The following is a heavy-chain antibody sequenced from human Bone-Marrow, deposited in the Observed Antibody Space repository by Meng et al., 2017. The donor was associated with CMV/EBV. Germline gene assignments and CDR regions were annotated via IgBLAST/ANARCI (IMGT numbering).Heavy chain of an antibody. D-gene: IGHD3-10*01. V-gene: IGHV6-1*01. CDR1: GDSVSSNSVT. Sequence: SETLSLTCAIFGDSVSSNSVTWNWIRQSPSRGLEWLGRTYYRSKWYNDYAVSVKSRITINSDTSKNQFSLQLNSVTPEDTAVYYCTRDNRGDYYAMDVWGQGTTVTVSS. J-gene: IGHJ6*02. CDR2: TYYRSKWYN. CDR3: TRDNRGDYYAMDV.